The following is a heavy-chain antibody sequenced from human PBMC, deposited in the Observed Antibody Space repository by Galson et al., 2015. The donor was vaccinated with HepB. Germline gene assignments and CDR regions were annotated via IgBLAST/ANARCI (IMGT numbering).Heavy chain of an antibody. Sequence: SVKVSCKASGYTFTNYNIIWVRQAPGQGLEWMGWISAYNGNTNYAQRLQGRVTLTTDTSTSTAYMELRSLTSNDTAMYFCARVPSGHTLDFNYWGQGTLVTVST. J-gene: IGHJ4*02. CDR2: ISAYNGNT. D-gene: IGHD3-3*01. CDR3: ARVPSGHTLDFNY. CDR1: GYTFTNYN. V-gene: IGHV1-18*04.